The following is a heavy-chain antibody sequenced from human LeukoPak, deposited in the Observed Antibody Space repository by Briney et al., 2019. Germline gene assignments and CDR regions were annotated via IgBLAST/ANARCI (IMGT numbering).Heavy chain of an antibody. J-gene: IGHJ4*02. V-gene: IGHV3-30*04. CDR3: ARGDASSWYFFDY. D-gene: IGHD6-13*01. Sequence: GRSLRLSCAASGFTFSNYAMNWVRQAPGKGLEWVAVISYDGSNKYYADSVKGRFTISRDNYKNTLYLEMNSLRAEDSAVYYCARGDASSWYFFDYWGQGTLVTVSS. CDR2: ISYDGSNK. CDR1: GFTFSNYA.